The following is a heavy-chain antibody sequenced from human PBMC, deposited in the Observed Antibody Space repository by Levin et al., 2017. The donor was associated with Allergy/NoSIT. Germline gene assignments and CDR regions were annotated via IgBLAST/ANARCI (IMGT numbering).Heavy chain of an antibody. CDR1: GFTFSSYS. Sequence: GESLKISCAASGFTFSSYSMNWVRQAPGKGLEWVSSISSSSSYIYYADSVKGRFTISRDNAKNSLYLQMNSLRAEDTAVYYCARAPKLRFFPTANYYYYMDVWGKGTTVTVSS. V-gene: IGHV3-21*01. CDR3: ARAPKLRFFPTANYYYYMDV. J-gene: IGHJ6*03. CDR2: ISSSSSYI. D-gene: IGHD3-3*01.